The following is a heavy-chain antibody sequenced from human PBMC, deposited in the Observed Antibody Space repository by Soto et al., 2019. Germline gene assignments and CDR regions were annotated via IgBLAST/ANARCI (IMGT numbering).Heavy chain of an antibody. J-gene: IGHJ6*02. CDR2: LNGGTGQT. CDR1: GYTSSTYA. CDR3: ARGKGMEENYFYYGLDI. Sequence: ASVQVSCKASGYTSSTYAMHWWRQAPGQSLEWMGWLNGGTGQTRYSQKFQDRVIITRDTSASTGYMELSSLTSEDTAVYYCARGKGMEENYFYYGLDIWGQGTTVTVSS. V-gene: IGHV1-3*01. D-gene: IGHD1-1*01.